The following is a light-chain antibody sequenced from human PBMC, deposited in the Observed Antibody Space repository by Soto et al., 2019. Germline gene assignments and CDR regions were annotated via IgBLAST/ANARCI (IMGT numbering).Light chain of an antibody. J-gene: IGLJ2*01. V-gene: IGLV1-44*01. Sequence: QSVLTQPPSASGTPGQRVTISCAGSSSNIGSNTVNWYQQLPGTAPKLLIYSNNQRPSGVPDRFSGSKSGTSASLAISGLQSEYEADYSCAAWDDSLTGVVFGGGTKLTVL. CDR3: AAWDDSLTGVV. CDR1: SSNIGSNT. CDR2: SNN.